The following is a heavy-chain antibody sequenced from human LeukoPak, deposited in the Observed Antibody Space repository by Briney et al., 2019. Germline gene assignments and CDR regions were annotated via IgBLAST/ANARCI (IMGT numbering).Heavy chain of an antibody. Sequence: SVKVPCKAPGGTFTNYAISWVRQAPGQGLEWMGGIIPFFATTNYAQKFQGRVTITADESTSTAHMELSSLIFEDTAVYYCARRGAGDPRNHFDYWGQGTLVTVSS. CDR1: GGTFTNYA. D-gene: IGHD7-27*01. CDR3: ARRGAGDPRNHFDY. V-gene: IGHV1-69*13. CDR2: IIPFFATT. J-gene: IGHJ4*02.